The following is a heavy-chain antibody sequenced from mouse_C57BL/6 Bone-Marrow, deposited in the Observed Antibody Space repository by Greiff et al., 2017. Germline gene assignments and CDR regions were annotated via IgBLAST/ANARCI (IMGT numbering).Heavy chain of an antibody. J-gene: IGHJ4*01. D-gene: IGHD1-1*01. CDR1: GYTFTEYT. CDR2: FYPGSGSI. CDR3: ARHKGHYGSSPYYAMDY. Sequence: QVQLQQSGAELVKPGASVKLSCKASGYTFTEYTIHWVKQRSGQGLEWIGWFYPGSGSIKYNEKFKDKATLTADKSSSTGYMELSRLTSEDSAVYFCARHKGHYGSSPYYAMDYWGQGTSVTVSS. V-gene: IGHV1-62-2*01.